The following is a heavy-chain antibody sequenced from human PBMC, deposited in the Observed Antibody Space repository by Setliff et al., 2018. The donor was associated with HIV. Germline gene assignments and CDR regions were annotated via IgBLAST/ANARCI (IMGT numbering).Heavy chain of an antibody. Sequence: ASVKVSCKVSGDTLTELSIHWVRQAPGKGLEWMGGFDPEDGETVYAQKFQGRVTMTRDTPTTTVYMELSSLRSEDTAVYYCARASPAPRAYGSGSYLAWWGLGTLVTVSA. CDR1: GDTLTELS. V-gene: IGHV1-24*01. CDR3: ARASPAPRAYGSGSYLAW. D-gene: IGHD3-10*01. CDR2: FDPEDGET. J-gene: IGHJ4*02.